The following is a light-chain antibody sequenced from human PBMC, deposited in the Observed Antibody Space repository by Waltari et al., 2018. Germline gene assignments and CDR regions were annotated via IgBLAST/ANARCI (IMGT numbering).Light chain of an antibody. J-gene: IGLJ1*01. Sequence: QSALTQPASVSGSPGQSITVSCTGTNSDIGAYNYVSWYQQRPGKAPKLLIFDVTARPSGVSNRFSGSKSGNTASLTISGRQAEDEADYYCSSYTSSSTYVFGTGTKVSVL. V-gene: IGLV2-14*01. CDR1: NSDIGAYNY. CDR2: DVT. CDR3: SSYTSSSTYV.